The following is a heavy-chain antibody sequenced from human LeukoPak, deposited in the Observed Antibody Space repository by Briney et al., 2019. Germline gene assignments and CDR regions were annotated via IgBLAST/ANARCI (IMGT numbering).Heavy chain of an antibody. V-gene: IGHV1-18*01. CDR3: ARAGDARAGGYYYYYMDV. J-gene: IGHJ6*03. D-gene: IGHD2-8*02. CDR2: ISAYNGNT. Sequence: SVKVSCKASGYTFTSYGISWVRQAPGQGLEWMGWISAYNGNTNYAQKLQGRVTMTTDTSTSTAYMELRSLRSDDTAVYYCARAGDARAGGYYYYYMDVWGKGTTVTVSS. CDR1: GYTFTSYG.